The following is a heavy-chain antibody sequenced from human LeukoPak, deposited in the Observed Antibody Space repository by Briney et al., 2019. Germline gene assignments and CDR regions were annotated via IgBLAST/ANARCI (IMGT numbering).Heavy chain of an antibody. D-gene: IGHD3-10*01. Sequence: SVKVSCKASGFTFTSSAMQWVRQARGQRLEWIGWIVVGSGNTNYAQKFQERVTITRDMSTSTAYMELSSLRSEDTAVYYCARAVTMVRGGSIDYWGQGTLVTVSS. J-gene: IGHJ4*02. CDR3: ARAVTMVRGGSIDY. CDR1: GFTFTSSA. V-gene: IGHV1-58*02. CDR2: IVVGSGNT.